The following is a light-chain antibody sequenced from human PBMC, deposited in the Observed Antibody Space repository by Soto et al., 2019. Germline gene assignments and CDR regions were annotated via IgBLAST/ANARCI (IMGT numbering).Light chain of an antibody. Sequence: EIVLTQSPATLSLSPGERATLSCRASQSVSSYLAWYQQKPGQAPRLLIYDASNRATGIPARVSGSGSGADFTLTISSLEPEDFAVYYGQQRSNWPPITFGQGTRLEIK. CDR3: QQRSNWPPIT. J-gene: IGKJ5*01. V-gene: IGKV3-11*01. CDR1: QSVSSY. CDR2: DAS.